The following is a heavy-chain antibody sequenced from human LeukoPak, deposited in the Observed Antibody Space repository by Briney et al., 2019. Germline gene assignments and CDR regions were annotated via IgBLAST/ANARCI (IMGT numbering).Heavy chain of an antibody. CDR2: INPSGGST. Sequence: GASVKVSCKASGYTFTSYYVHWVRQAPGQGLEWMGIINPSGGSTSYAQKFQGRVTMTRDTSTSTVYMELSSLRSEDTAVYYCAREVGHTTSYDYWGQGTLVTVSS. D-gene: IGHD4-17*01. J-gene: IGHJ4*02. CDR3: AREVGHTTSYDY. CDR1: GYTFTSYY. V-gene: IGHV1-46*01.